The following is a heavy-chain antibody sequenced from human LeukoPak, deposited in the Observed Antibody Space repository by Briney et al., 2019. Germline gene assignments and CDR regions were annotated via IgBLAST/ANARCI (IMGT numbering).Heavy chain of an antibody. J-gene: IGHJ6*02. CDR1: GGSISSGDYY. D-gene: IGHD3-3*01. CDR3: AREMSGHLYYYYGMDV. Sequence: NPSETLSLTCTVSGGSISSGDYYWSWIRQPPGKGLEWIGYIYYSGSTYYNPSLKSRVTISVDTSKNQFSLKLSSVTAADTAVYYCAREMSGHLYYYYGMDVWGQGTTVTVSS. V-gene: IGHV4-30-4*01. CDR2: IYYSGST.